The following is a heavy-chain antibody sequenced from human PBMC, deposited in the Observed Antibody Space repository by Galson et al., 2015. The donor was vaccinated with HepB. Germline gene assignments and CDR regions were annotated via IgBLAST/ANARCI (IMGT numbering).Heavy chain of an antibody. CDR2: ISYDGSNK. CDR3: ARDYYDSSGYYPLIY. Sequence: SLRLSCAASGFTFSSYAMHWVRQAPGKGLEWVAVISYDGSNKYYADSVKGRFTISRDNSKNTLYLQMNSLRAEDTAVYYCARDYYDSSGYYPLIYWGQGTLDTVSS. J-gene: IGHJ4*02. CDR1: GFTFSSYA. D-gene: IGHD3-22*01. V-gene: IGHV3-30-3*01.